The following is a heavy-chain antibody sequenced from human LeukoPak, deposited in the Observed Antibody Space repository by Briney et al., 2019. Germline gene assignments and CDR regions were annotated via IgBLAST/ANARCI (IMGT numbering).Heavy chain of an antibody. V-gene: IGHV4-38-2*02. CDR3: ARVSSNYFDY. D-gene: IGHD4-11*01. CDR2: IYHSGST. Sequence: PSETLSLTCTVSGYSISSGYYWGWIRQAPGKGLEWIGSIYHSGSTYYNPSLKSRVTISVDTSKNQFSLKLSSVIAADTAVYYCARVSSNYFDYWGQGTLVTVSS. J-gene: IGHJ4*02. CDR1: GYSISSGYY.